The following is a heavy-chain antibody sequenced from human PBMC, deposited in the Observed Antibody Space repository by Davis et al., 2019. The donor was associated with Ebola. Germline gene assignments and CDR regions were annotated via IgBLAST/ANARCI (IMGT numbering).Heavy chain of an antibody. D-gene: IGHD2-2*01. CDR1: GFTFTNYV. V-gene: IGHV3-74*01. Sequence: PGGSLRLSCAASGFTFTNYVMSWLRQAPGKGLVWVSRINSDGSSTSYADSVKGRFTISRDNAKNTLYLQMNSLRAEDTAVYYCARAGFGPAAPWGQGTTVTVSS. CDR3: ARAGFGPAAP. CDR2: INSDGSST. J-gene: IGHJ6*02.